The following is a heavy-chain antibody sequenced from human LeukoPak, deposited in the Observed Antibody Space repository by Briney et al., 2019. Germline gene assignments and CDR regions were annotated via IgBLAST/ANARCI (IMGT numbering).Heavy chain of an antibody. J-gene: IGHJ4*02. CDR2: IYYSGST. Sequence: PSETLSLTCTVSGGSLIPYYWSWIRQPPGKGLEWIGYIYYSGSTNYNPSLKSRVTISVDTSKNQFSLKLSSVTAADTAVYYCARVGEQWLARGEYYFDYWGQGTLVTVSS. D-gene: IGHD6-19*01. CDR3: ARVGEQWLARGEYYFDY. CDR1: GGSLIPYY. V-gene: IGHV4-59*01.